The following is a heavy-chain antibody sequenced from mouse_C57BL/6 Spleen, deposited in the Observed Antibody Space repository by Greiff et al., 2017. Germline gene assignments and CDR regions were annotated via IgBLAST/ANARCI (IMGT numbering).Heavy chain of an antibody. Sequence: QLKESGPGLVKPSPSLSLSCSVTGYSFTSCYYWYWLRQSPGNIQEWMGYISYDGSNNYNPSLKNRISITRDTSKNKFFLKLNDVTTEDTATYYCARDGGYGSGYYFDYWGQGTTLTVSS. CDR1: GYSFTSCYY. CDR3: ARDGGYGSGYYFDY. J-gene: IGHJ2*01. CDR2: ISYDGSN. V-gene: IGHV3-6*01. D-gene: IGHD1-1*01.